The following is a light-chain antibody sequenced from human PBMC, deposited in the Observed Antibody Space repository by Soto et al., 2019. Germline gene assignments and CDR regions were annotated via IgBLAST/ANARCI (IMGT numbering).Light chain of an antibody. Sequence: EIVMTQSPATLSVSPGERATLSCRASQSVSSNLAWYQHKPGQAPRLLIYGASTRATGIPARFSVSGSGTEFTLTISSLKSEDFAVYYWQQYNNGPPGAYTFGQGTKLEIK. J-gene: IGKJ2*01. V-gene: IGKV3-15*01. CDR3: QQYNNGPPGAYT. CDR1: QSVSSN. CDR2: GAS.